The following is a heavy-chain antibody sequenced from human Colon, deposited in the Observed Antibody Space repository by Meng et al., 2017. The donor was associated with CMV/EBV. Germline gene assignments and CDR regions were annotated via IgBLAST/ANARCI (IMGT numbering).Heavy chain of an antibody. V-gene: IGHV4-38-2*02. Sequence: SETLSLTCSVSGYSISRGHYWGWIRQAPGKGLEWLGSMHYSGTTYQNPSLKSRVTMSIDTSTNQLSLMLTSVTAADTGVYYCARGYSAGGESPLDPWGQGTLVTVSS. CDR3: ARGYSAGGESPLDP. CDR2: MHYSGTT. J-gene: IGHJ5*02. D-gene: IGHD2-8*02. CDR1: GYSISRGHY.